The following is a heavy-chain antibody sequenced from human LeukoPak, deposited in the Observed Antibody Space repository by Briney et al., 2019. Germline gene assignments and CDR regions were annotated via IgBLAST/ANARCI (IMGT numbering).Heavy chain of an antibody. CDR2: IFYSGST. V-gene: IGHV4-59*01. CDR3: ASGYDRSGENAFDI. D-gene: IGHD3-22*01. J-gene: IGHJ3*02. CDR1: GDSISSFY. Sequence: SETLSLTCTVSGDSISSFYWSWIRQPPGKGLEWIRYIFYSGSTNYNPSLKSRVTISVDTSKNQFPLKVSSVTAADTAVYYCASGYDRSGENAFDIWGQGTMVTVSS.